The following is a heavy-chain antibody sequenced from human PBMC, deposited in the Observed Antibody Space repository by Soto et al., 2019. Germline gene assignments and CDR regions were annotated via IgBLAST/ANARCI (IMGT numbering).Heavy chain of an antibody. D-gene: IGHD4-4*01. CDR1: GYTFNTYG. CDR2: ISGYSGHT. V-gene: IGHV1-18*01. CDR3: AREGLYSNSAECVHH. Sequence: QVQLVQSGAEVKRPGASVKVSCKTSGYTFNTYGITWVRQAPGQGLEWMGWISGYSGHTKYAEKVQGRVTMTTDPFTSTGYMELSRLTYEDTAVYYCAREGLYSNSAECVHHWGQGTLVTVSS. J-gene: IGHJ1*01.